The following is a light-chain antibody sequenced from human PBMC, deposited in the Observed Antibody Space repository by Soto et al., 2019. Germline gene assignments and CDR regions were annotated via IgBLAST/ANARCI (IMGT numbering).Light chain of an antibody. Sequence: EIVMTQSPATLSVSPGERATLSCRASQSVSSNLAWYQQKPGQAPRLLIYGASTRAAGIPDRFSGSGSRTDFTLTITRLEPEDSAVYFCQQYTGPPTTFGQGTRLEIK. CDR3: QQYTGPPTT. CDR2: GAS. J-gene: IGKJ5*01. V-gene: IGKV3D-15*01. CDR1: QSVSSN.